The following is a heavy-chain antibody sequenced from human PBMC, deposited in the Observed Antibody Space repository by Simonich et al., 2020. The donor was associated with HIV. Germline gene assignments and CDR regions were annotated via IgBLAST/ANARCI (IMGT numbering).Heavy chain of an antibody. V-gene: IGHV4-34*01. CDR2: INHSGTT. CDR3: ARDAGWGWFDP. CDR1: GGSFSGYY. J-gene: IGHJ5*02. Sequence: QVQLQQWGAGLLKPSETLSLTCAVNGGSFSGYYWSWIRQPPGKGLEWIGEINHSGTTNDNPSLKSGCTISGETSKNQFSLTLSSVTAADTAVYYCARDAGWGWFDPWGQGTLVTVSS. D-gene: IGHD3-16*01.